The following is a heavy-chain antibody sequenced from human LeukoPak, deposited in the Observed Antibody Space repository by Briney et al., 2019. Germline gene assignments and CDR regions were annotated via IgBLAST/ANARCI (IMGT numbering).Heavy chain of an antibody. CDR3: ARAHDYGDYFDY. Sequence: TASETLSLTCAVYGGSFSGYYWSWIRQPPGKGLEWIGEINHSGSTYYNPSLKSRVTISVDTSKNQFSLKLSSVTAADTAVYYCARAHDYGDYFDYWGQGTLVTVSS. CDR1: GGSFSGYY. CDR2: INHSGST. J-gene: IGHJ4*02. D-gene: IGHD4-17*01. V-gene: IGHV4-34*01.